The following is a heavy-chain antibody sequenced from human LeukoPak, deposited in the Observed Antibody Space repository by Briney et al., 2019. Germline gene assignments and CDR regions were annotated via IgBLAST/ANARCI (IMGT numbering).Heavy chain of an antibody. Sequence: PSETLSLTCTVSGGSISGADYYCDWIRQSPGKGLEWIGTIGSSGHTYRNPSLKNRVTMSVDTSKNQFSLKLSSMAAADTAVFYCARRKVYKDYFDYWGRRTLVTVSS. CDR2: IGSSGHT. V-gene: IGHV4-39*01. D-gene: IGHD5-24*01. J-gene: IGHJ4*02. CDR3: ARRKVYKDYFDY. CDR1: GGSISGADYY.